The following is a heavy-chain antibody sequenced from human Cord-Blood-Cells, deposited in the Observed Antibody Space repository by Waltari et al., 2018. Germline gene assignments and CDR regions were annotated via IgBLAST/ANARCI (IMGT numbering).Heavy chain of an antibody. J-gene: IGHJ6*02. D-gene: IGHD7-27*01. Sequence: EVQLVQSGAEVKKPGESLKISCKGSGYSFTSYWIGWLGQMPGKGLEWMGIIYPGYSDTRYSPSFHGQVTISADKSISTAYLQWSSLKASDTAMYYCARGHWDPPYYYYGMDVWAQGTTVTVSS. CDR2: IYPGYSDT. CDR1: GYSFTSYW. V-gene: IGHV5-51*01. CDR3: ARGHWDPPYYYYGMDV.